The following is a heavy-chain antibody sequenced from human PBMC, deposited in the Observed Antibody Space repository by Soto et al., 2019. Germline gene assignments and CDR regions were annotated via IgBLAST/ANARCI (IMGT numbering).Heavy chain of an antibody. CDR2: IYYSGST. CDR1: GGSISSYY. V-gene: IGHV4-59*08. CDR3: ERQCLAGGWYLDY. J-gene: IGHJ4*02. D-gene: IGHD3-10*01. Sequence: QVQLQESGPGLVKPSETLSLTCTVSGGSISSYYWSWIRQPPGKGLEWIGYIYYSGSTNYNPSLRSRVTISVDTSKNQFSLKLVSATAAETAVYYCERQCLAGGWYLDYWGQRSLITASS.